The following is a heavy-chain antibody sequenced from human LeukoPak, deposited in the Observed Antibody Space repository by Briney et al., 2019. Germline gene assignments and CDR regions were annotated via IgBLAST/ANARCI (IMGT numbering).Heavy chain of an antibody. Sequence: GGSLRLSCAASGFTFSSYVMHWVRQAPGKGLEWVAIISYDGSNEYYADSVKGRFTISRDNSKNTLYLQMNSLRAEGTALYYCAKYGSITGTSFVDYWGQGTLVTVSS. CDR2: ISYDGSNE. CDR3: AKYGSITGTSFVDY. V-gene: IGHV3-30*04. CDR1: GFTFSSYV. J-gene: IGHJ4*02. D-gene: IGHD1-20*01.